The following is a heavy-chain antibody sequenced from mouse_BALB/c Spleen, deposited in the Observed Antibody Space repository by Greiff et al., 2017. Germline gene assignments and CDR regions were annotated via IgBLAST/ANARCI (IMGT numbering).Heavy chain of an antibody. CDR2: ISTYYGDA. CDR1: GYTFTDYA. V-gene: IGHV1S137*01. Sequence: VKLVESGAELVRPGVSVKISCKGSGYTFTDYAMHWVKQSHAKSLEWIGVISTYYGDASYNQKFKGKATMTVDKSSSTAYMELARLTSEDSAIYYCARGDGNYDAMDYWGQGTSVTVSS. CDR3: ARGDGNYDAMDY. J-gene: IGHJ4*01. D-gene: IGHD2-1*01.